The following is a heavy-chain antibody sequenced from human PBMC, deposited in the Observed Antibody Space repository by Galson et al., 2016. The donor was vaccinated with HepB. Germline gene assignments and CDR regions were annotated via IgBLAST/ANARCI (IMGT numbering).Heavy chain of an antibody. CDR2: ISYDGSYK. CDR3: ATGNGAVAHAIYWHFDL. V-gene: IGHV3-30*04. D-gene: IGHD6-19*01. CDR1: GFTFRSYA. Sequence: SLRLSCAASGFTFRSYAMHWVRQAPGKGLEWVAVISYDGSYKNYADSVKGRFTSSRDNSKNTLYLQMSSLRVEDTAVYYCATGNGAVAHAIYWHFDLWGRGTLVTVSS. J-gene: IGHJ2*01.